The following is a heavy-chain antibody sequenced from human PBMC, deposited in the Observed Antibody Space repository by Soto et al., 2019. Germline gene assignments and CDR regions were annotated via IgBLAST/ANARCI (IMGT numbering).Heavy chain of an antibody. CDR2: IYYSVST. V-gene: IGHV4-59*08. D-gene: IGHD3-9*01. CDR3: ARHSPPMYDILTGTTLDPYYGMDV. Sequence: SETLSLTCSVSGGSISSYYWSWIRQPPGKGLEWIGYIYYSVSTNYNPSLKSRVTISVDTSRNQFSLKLSSVTAADTAVYYCARHSPPMYDILTGTTLDPYYGMDVWGQGTTVTVSS. J-gene: IGHJ6*02. CDR1: GGSISSYY.